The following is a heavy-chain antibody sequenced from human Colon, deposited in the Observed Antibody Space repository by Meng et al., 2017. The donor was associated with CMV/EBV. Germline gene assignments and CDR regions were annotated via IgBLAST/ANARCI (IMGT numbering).Heavy chain of an antibody. D-gene: IGHD2-8*01. Sequence: GESLKISCAASEFTFSNYGMHWVRQAPGKGLEWVAFIRYDGSEKYYADSVKGRFTISRDNSKNTVYLQMNNLRAEDTAVYYCAKDQWDCSNGRGPMYCYFMDVWGQGTTVTVSS. CDR2: IRYDGSEK. CDR3: AKDQWDCSNGRGPMYCYFMDV. V-gene: IGHV3-30*02. J-gene: IGHJ6*02. CDR1: EFTFSNYG.